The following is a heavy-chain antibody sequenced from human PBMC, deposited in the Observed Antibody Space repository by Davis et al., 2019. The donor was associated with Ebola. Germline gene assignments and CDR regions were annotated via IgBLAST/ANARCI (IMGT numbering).Heavy chain of an antibody. Sequence: ASVKVSCKASGDTFSNFGISWLRQAPGQGLEWMGWISAYNGNTNYAQKLQGRVTMTTDTSTSTAYMELRSLRSDDTAVYYCARAGSYNWFDPWGQGTLVTVSS. J-gene: IGHJ5*02. CDR1: GDTFSNFG. CDR2: ISAYNGNT. CDR3: ARAGSYNWFDP. V-gene: IGHV1-18*01. D-gene: IGHD1-26*01.